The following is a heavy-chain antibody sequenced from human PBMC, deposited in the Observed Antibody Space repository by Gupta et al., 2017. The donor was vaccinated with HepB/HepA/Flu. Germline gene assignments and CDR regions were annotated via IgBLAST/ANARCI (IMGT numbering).Heavy chain of an antibody. V-gene: IGHV4-39*01. D-gene: IGHD2-2*01. CDR2: IYYSGRT. Sequence: QLQLQESGPGLVKPSETLSLTCTVCGGSISSSSYYWGRIRQPPGKGLEWIGSIYYSGRTYYSPSLKSRVTISVDTSKNQFSLKLSSVTAADTAVYYCARRPYCSSTSCYSGAFDIWGQGTMVTVSS. CDR3: ARRPYCSSTSCYSGAFDI. J-gene: IGHJ3*02. CDR1: GGSISSSSYY.